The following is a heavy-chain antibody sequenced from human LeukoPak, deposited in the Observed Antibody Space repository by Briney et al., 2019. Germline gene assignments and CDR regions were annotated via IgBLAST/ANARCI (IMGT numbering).Heavy chain of an antibody. V-gene: IGHV3-23*01. D-gene: IGHD6-13*01. CDR1: GFTFSTYA. CDR3: AKYCGYSSSWYKLGFDY. J-gene: IGHJ4*02. Sequence: PGGSLRLSCAASGFTFSTYAMSWVRQAPGKGLEWVSAISSSGGSTYYADSVKGRFTISGDNSKNTLYLQMSSLRAEDTAVYYCAKYCGYSSSWYKLGFDYWGQGTLVTVSS. CDR2: ISSSGGST.